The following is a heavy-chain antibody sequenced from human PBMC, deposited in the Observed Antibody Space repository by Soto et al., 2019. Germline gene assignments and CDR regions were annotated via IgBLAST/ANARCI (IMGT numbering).Heavy chain of an antibody. CDR2: VKSKANGGTV. CDR3: SADLPDWGAYAFDY. V-gene: IGHV3-15*07. CDR1: GVTFKGGP. J-gene: IGHJ4*02. Sequence: PRGSPRHSWAGSGVTFKGGPINWVRPAPGKGLEWVGRVKSKANGGTVDYGAPVKGRFTISGDDSANTVYLQMNSLNTEDTALYYCSADLPDWGAYAFDYWGQGTLVTVSS. D-gene: IGHD3-16*01.